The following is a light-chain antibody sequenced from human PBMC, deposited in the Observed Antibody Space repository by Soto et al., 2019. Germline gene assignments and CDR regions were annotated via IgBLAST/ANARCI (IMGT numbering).Light chain of an antibody. V-gene: IGKV3-15*01. CDR2: GAS. CDR1: QSISRK. CDR3: QQYNNWHPIP. J-gene: IGKJ5*01. Sequence: IQMTQARITIYVNTGVRGNLSDGGSQSISRKLAWYQQQPPQSPRLLIYGASTRATGSPARFSGSGSATECTLPIRCLRPADSAAYYCQQYNNWHPIPCGRGTRLEIK.